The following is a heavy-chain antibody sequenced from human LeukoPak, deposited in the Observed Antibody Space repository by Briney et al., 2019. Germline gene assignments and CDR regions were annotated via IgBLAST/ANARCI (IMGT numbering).Heavy chain of an antibody. D-gene: IGHD6-19*01. CDR3: ARGGIAVAGTQFYYYYYGMDV. Sequence: SSETLSLTCAVSGGSFSGYYWNWIRQPPGKGLEWVGEINHSGSTNYNPSLKSRVTIAVDTSKNQSSLKLSSVTAADTAVYYCARGGIAVAGTQFYYYYYGMDVWGQGTTVTVSS. CDR2: INHSGST. V-gene: IGHV4-34*01. J-gene: IGHJ6*02. CDR1: GGSFSGYY.